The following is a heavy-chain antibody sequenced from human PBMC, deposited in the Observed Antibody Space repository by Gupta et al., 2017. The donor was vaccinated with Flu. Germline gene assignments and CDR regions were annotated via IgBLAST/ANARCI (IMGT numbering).Heavy chain of an antibody. CDR2: ISSSGSTI. J-gene: IGHJ6*02. D-gene: IGHD3-3*01. V-gene: IGHV3-48*03. CDR1: GFTFSSYE. Sequence: EVQLVESGGGLVQPGGSLSLSCAASGFTFSSYEMNWVRQAPGKGLEWVSYISSSGSTIYYADSVKGRFTISRDNAKNSLYLQMNSLRAEDTAVYYCARVLMMGPNTYYDFWSGEVYYYYGMDVWGQGTTVTVSS. CDR3: ARVLMMGPNTYYDFWSGEVYYYYGMDV.